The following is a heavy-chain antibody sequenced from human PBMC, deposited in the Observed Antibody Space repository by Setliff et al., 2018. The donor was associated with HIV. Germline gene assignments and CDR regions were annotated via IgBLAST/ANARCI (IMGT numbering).Heavy chain of an antibody. CDR3: ATIEKKNGFRCLDP. CDR1: GFTFTDAW. Sequence: GGSLRLSCAVSGFTGFTFTDAWMAWVRQAPGKGLEWVGRIKSKSDGGTTDYGATVKGRFIISRDDSQNTVFLQMNSLKSEDSAIYYCATIEKKNGFRCLDPRGQGTVVTVS. J-gene: IGHJ5*02. V-gene: IGHV3-15*01. CDR2: IKSKSDGGTT. D-gene: IGHD2-8*01.